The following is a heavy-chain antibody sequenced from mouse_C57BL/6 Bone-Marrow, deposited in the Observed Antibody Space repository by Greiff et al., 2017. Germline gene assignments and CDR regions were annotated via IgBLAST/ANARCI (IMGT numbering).Heavy chain of an antibody. D-gene: IGHD2-1*01. V-gene: IGHV14-1*01. CDR2: IDPEDGDT. CDR1: GFNIKDYY. Sequence: VQLQQSGAELVRPGASVKLSCTASGFNIKDYYMHWVKQRPEQGLEWIGRIDPEDGDTEYAPKFQGQATMTADTSSNTAYLQLSSLTSEDTAVYYCTDGNYWYFDVWGTGTTVTVSS. J-gene: IGHJ1*03. CDR3: TDGNYWYFDV.